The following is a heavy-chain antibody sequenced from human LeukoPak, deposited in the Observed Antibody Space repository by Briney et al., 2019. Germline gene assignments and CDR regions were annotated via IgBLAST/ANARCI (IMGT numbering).Heavy chain of an antibody. D-gene: IGHD5-18*01. CDR2: NNFAGRG. Sequence: PSETLSLTCTVSGGSIHTYNWMWIRQPAGKGLEFIGRNNFAGRGYYNPSLKSRVTISVDRPRNQFSLELTSVTAADTAVYYCARDRQHSYGSDLDHWGQGILVTVSS. CDR3: ARDRQHSYGSDLDH. V-gene: IGHV4-4*07. CDR1: GGSIHTYN. J-gene: IGHJ4*02.